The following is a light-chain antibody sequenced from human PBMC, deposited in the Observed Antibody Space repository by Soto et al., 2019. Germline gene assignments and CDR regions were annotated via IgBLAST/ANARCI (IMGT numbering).Light chain of an antibody. J-gene: IGKJ1*01. CDR3: QQYNNWPPT. V-gene: IGKV3-15*01. CDR1: QSVSSN. CDR2: GAS. Sequence: EIVMMQSPATLSVSPGERATLSCRASQSVSSNLAWYQQKPGQAPRLLIYGASTRATGIPARFSGSGSGTEFTLTISSLLSEDFAVYYCQQYNNWPPTFGQGTKV.